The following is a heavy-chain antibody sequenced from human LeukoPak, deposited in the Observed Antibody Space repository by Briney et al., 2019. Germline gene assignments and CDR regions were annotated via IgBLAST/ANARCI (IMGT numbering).Heavy chain of an antibody. CDR2: IKRKTDGGTT. J-gene: IGHJ5*02. V-gene: IGHV3-15*01. D-gene: IGHD3-3*01. CDR3: TTSYYDFWSGYYPDP. CDR1: GFTFSNAW. Sequence: GGSLTLSCAASGFTFSNAWMYWVRQAPGKGLEWVGRIKRKTDGGTTDYAALVKGRFTISRDDSKNTLYLQMNSLKTEDTAVYYCTTSYYDFWSGYYPDPWGQGTLVTVSS.